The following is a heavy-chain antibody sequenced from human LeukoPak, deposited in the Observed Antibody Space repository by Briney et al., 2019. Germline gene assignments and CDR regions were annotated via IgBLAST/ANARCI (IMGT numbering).Heavy chain of an antibody. CDR2: INHSGST. D-gene: IGHD4-11*01. V-gene: IGHV4-34*01. Sequence: SETLSLTCAVYGGSFSGYYWSWIRQPPGKGLEWIGEINHSGSTNYNPSLKSRVTISVDTSKNQFSLKLSSVTAADTAVYYCAGKVNYYYYGMDVWGQGTTVTVSS. CDR1: GGSFSGYY. J-gene: IGHJ6*02. CDR3: AGKVNYYYYGMDV.